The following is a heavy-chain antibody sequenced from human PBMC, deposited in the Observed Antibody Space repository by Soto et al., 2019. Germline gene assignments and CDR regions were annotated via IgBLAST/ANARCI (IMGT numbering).Heavy chain of an antibody. V-gene: IGHV3-11*01. D-gene: IGHD3-22*01. Sequence: GGSLRLSCAASGFTFSDFFMSWIRQAPGKGPEWLSYISSSGDTTYYADSLKGRFTISRDNAKNSLFLQMYSLTAEDTAVYYCARGRCGTTSCYGQNWFDPWGQGTLVTVSS. CDR1: GFTFSDFF. CDR3: ARGRCGTTSCYGQNWFDP. CDR2: ISSSGDTT. J-gene: IGHJ5*02.